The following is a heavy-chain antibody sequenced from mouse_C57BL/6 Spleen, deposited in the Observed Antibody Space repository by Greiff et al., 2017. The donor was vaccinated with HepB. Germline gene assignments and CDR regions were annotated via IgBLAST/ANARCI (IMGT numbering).Heavy chain of an antibody. CDR3: ARQSGTKAMDY. Sequence: EAKVVESGGDLVKPGGSLKLSCAASGFTFSSYGMSWVRQTPDKRLEWVATISSGGSYTYYPDSVKGRFTISRDNAKNTLYLQMSSLKSEDTAMYYCARQSGTKAMDYWGQGTSVTVSS. J-gene: IGHJ4*01. D-gene: IGHD4-1*01. CDR1: GFTFSSYG. V-gene: IGHV5-6*01. CDR2: ISSGGSYT.